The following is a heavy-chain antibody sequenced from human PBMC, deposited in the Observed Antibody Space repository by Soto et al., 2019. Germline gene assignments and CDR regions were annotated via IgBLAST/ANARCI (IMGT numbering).Heavy chain of an antibody. Sequence: GGSLRLSCAASGFTFSSYAMSWVRQAPGKGLEWVSAISGSGGSTYYADSVKGRFTISRDNSKNTLYLQMNSLRAEDTAVYYWAKVRVATYYYGMDVWGQGTTVTVS. CDR1: GFTFSSYA. V-gene: IGHV3-23*01. CDR3: AKVRVATYYYGMDV. J-gene: IGHJ6*02. CDR2: ISGSGGST. D-gene: IGHD5-12*01.